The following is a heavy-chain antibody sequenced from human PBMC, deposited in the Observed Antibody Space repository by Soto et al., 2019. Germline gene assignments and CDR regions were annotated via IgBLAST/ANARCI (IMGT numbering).Heavy chain of an antibody. Sequence: EVQLVESGGGLVQPGGSLRLSCAASGFTFSDHYMDWVRQAPGKGLEWVGRTRNKVNSYTTEYAASVKGRFTISRDDSMNSLFLQMNSLKTEDTAVYYCAASIAAAGIFDFWGQGTLVTVSS. J-gene: IGHJ4*02. D-gene: IGHD6-13*01. CDR1: GFTFSDHY. CDR3: AASIAAAGIFDF. CDR2: TRNKVNSYTT. V-gene: IGHV3-72*01.